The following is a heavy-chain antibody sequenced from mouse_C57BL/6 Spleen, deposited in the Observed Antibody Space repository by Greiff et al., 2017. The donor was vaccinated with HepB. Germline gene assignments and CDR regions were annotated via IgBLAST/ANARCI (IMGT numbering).Heavy chain of an antibody. V-gene: IGHV1-69*01. CDR3: ARWSSFYFDY. CDR2: IDPSDSYT. J-gene: IGHJ2*01. CDR1: GYTFTSYW. Sequence: QVQLQQSGAELVMPGASVKLSCKASGYTFTSYWMHWVKQRPGQGLEWIGEIDPSDSYTNYNQKFKGKSTLTVDKSSSTAYMQLSSLTSEDSAVYYCARWSSFYFDYWGQGTTLTVSS. D-gene: IGHD1-1*01.